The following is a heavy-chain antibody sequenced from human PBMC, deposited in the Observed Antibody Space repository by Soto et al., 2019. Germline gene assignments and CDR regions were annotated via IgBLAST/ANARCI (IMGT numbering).Heavy chain of an antibody. V-gene: IGHV3-30-3*01. Sequence: QLVESGGGVVQPERSLRLSCTASNFDVNVYSLHGVRQAPGRGLEWLALISYDGGNKYYADSVKGRFTISRDNSKDTLFLQMNSLRPEDTAVYYCARDKDQYDFWGGTLDSWGQGTLVTVSS. CDR1: NFDVNVYS. D-gene: IGHD3-3*01. J-gene: IGHJ4*02. CDR2: ISYDGGNK. CDR3: ARDKDQYDFWGGTLDS.